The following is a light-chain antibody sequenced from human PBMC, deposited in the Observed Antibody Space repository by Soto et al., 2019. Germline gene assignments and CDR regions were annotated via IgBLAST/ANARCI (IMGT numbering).Light chain of an antibody. J-gene: IGLJ1*01. Sequence: QSVLTQPPSVSGAPGQRVIISCTGSSSNIGAGFDVHRYQRLPGTAPLLLIYGHSNRPSGVPDRFSGSKSGTSASLAITGLQAEDEAEYYCQSYDSRLSGYVFGTGTKLTVL. V-gene: IGLV1-40*01. CDR1: SSNIGAGFD. CDR2: GHS. CDR3: QSYDSRLSGYV.